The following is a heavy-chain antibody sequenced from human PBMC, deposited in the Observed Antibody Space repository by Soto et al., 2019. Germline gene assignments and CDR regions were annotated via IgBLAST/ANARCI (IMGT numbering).Heavy chain of an antibody. CDR2: LYYGGTT. J-gene: IGHJ6*02. D-gene: IGHD6-13*01. CDR1: GGSISSYY. CDR3: ARGAGSFYYYGMDV. V-gene: IGHV4-59*01. Sequence: LSLTCTVSGGSISSYYWSWIRQPPGKGLDWIGYLYYGGTTNYNPSLKSRVSISVDTSKNQFSLKLTSVTAADTAVYYCARGAGSFYYYGMDVWGQGTTVTVSS.